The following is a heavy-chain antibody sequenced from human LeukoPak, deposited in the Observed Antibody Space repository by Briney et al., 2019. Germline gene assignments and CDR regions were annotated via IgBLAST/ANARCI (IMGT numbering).Heavy chain of an antibody. CDR3: ARRGYDILTGYHWGFDP. Sequence: ASVKVSCKASGYTFTGYYMHWVRQAPGQGLEWMGWINPNSGGTNYAQKFQGRVTMTRDTSISTAYMELSRLRSDDTAVYYCARRGYDILTGYHWGFDPWGQGTLVTVSS. J-gene: IGHJ5*02. CDR2: INPNSGGT. CDR1: GYTFTGYY. V-gene: IGHV1-2*02. D-gene: IGHD3-9*01.